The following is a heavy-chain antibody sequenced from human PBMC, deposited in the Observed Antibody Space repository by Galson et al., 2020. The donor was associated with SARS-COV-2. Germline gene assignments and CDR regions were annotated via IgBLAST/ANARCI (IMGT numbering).Heavy chain of an antibody. CDR1: GFTFSSYS. CDR3: ARGLYDSSGYDYIFYYDAMDV. V-gene: IGHV3-21*06. CDR2: ISSSSSYM. D-gene: IGHD3-22*01. Sequence: ALRLSCAASGFTFSSYSFNWVRQAPGKGLEWVSSISSSSSYMYYADSLKGRSTISRDNAKNSLHLQMNSLRAEDTAVYYCARGLYDSSGYDYIFYYDAMDVWGQGTTVTVSS. J-gene: IGHJ6*02.